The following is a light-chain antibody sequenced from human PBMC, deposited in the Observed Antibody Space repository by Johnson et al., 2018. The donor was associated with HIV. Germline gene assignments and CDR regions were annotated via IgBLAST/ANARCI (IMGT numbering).Light chain of an antibody. CDR3: GTWDSSLSAGKV. V-gene: IGLV1-51*02. CDR1: SSNIGNNY. J-gene: IGLJ1*01. Sequence: QLVLTQPPSVSAAPGQKVTISCSGSSSNIGNNYVSWYQQLPGTAPKLLIYENNKRPSGIPDRFSGSKSGTSATLGITGLQTGDDADYYCGTWDSSLSAGKVFGTGTKVTVL. CDR2: ENN.